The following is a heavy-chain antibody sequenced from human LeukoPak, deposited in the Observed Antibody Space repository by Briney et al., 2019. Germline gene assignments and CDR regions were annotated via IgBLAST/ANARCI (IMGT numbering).Heavy chain of an antibody. V-gene: IGHV7-4-1*02. CDR1: GYTFTSYA. CDR2: INTNTGNP. Sequence: ASVKVSCKASGYTFTSYAMNWVRQAPGQGLDWMGWINTNTGNPTYAQGFTGRFVFSLDTSVSTAYLQISSLKAEDTAVYYCARAEPNLYYYDSSGYYMLGYYGMDVWGQGTTVTVSS. D-gene: IGHD3-22*01. J-gene: IGHJ6*02. CDR3: ARAEPNLYYYDSSGYYMLGYYGMDV.